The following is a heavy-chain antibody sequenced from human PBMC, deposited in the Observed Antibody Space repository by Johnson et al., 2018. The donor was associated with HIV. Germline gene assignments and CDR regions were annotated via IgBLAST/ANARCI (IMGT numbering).Heavy chain of an antibody. D-gene: IGHD1-26*01. CDR2: INWNGGST. Sequence: VQLVESGGGVVRPGGSLRLSCAASGFTFDDYGMSWVRQAPGKGLEWVSGINWNGGSTGYADSMKGRFTISRDNAKNSLYLQMNSLRAEDTALYYCARDPTIAWDLKGDAFDIWGQGTMVTVSS. J-gene: IGHJ3*02. V-gene: IGHV3-20*04. CDR1: GFTFDDYG. CDR3: ARDPTIAWDLKGDAFDI.